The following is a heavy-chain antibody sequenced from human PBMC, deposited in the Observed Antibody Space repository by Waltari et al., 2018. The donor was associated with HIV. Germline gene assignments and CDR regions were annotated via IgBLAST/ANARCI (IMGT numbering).Heavy chain of an antibody. V-gene: IGHV3-30*18. CDR2: ISYDGSNK. CDR1: GFTFSSYG. Sequence: QVQLLESGGGVVQPGRSLRLSCAASGFTFSSYGMHWVRQAPGKGVGWGAVISYDGSNKFYTDSVKGRFTISRDNSKNTLYLQMNSLRAEDTAVYYCAKTGYGDYGRDDWGQGTLVTVSS. CDR3: AKTGYGDYGRDD. J-gene: IGHJ4*02. D-gene: IGHD4-17*01.